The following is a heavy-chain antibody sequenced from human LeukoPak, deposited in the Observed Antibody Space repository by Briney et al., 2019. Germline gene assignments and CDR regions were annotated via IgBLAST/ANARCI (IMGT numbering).Heavy chain of an antibody. CDR2: MNPNSGNT. Sequence: ASVKVSCKASGYTFTSYDINWVRQATGQGLEWMGWMNPNSGNTGYAQKFQGRVTMTRNTSISTAYMELSSLRSEDTAVYYCARSHASGSYYPQKRPQNWYFDLWGRGTLVTVSS. CDR1: GYTFTSYD. D-gene: IGHD1-26*01. CDR3: ARSHASGSYYPQKRPQNWYFDL. V-gene: IGHV1-8*01. J-gene: IGHJ2*01.